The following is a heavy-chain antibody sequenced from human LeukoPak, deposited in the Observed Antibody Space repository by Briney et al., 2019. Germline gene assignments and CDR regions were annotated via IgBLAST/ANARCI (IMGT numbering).Heavy chain of an antibody. J-gene: IGHJ4*01. CDR3: AKMTDARGRYGSGSY. Sequence: GGSLRLSCAASGFTFSNFAMSWVHQAPGKGLEWVSSITDSGVSTFYADSLSGRFTISRDNSRNTLYLQMKNLRAADTATYYCAKMTDARGRYGSGSYWGQGTLVAVSS. D-gene: IGHD3-10*01. V-gene: IGHV3-23*01. CDR1: GFTFSNFA. CDR2: ITDSGVST.